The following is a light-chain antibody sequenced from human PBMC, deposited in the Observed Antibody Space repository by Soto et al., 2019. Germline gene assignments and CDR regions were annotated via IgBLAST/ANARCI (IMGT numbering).Light chain of an antibody. CDR3: QQYNNWPIT. CDR2: GVS. Sequence: TQSPATLSVSPGEGATLSCRASQSVNLYLAWYQQKPGQAPRVIIYGVSTRATGVPGRFSGSGSGTDFTRTISTLQSEDFGVYYCQQYNNWPITFGQGTRLEIK. J-gene: IGKJ5*01. CDR1: QSVNLY. V-gene: IGKV3-15*01.